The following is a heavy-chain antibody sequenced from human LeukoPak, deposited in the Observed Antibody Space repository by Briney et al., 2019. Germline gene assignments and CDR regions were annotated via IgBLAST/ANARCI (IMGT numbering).Heavy chain of an antibody. CDR2: IYHSGST. Sequence: SETLSLTCAVYSGSFSGYYWSWIRQPPGKGLEWIGEIYHSGSTNYNPSLKSRVTISVDTSKNQFSLKLSSVTAADTAVYYCARGTSSWYRGLDYWGQGTLVTVSS. D-gene: IGHD6-13*01. CDR1: SGSFSGYY. J-gene: IGHJ4*02. CDR3: ARGTSSWYRGLDY. V-gene: IGHV4-34*01.